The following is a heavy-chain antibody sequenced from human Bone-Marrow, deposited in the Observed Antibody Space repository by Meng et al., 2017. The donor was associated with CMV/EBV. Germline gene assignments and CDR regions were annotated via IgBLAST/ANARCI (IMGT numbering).Heavy chain of an antibody. CDR3: ARVVPAAIGPWFDP. V-gene: IGHV3-30-3*01. J-gene: IGHJ5*02. CDR2: ISYDGSNK. CDR1: GVTFSSYA. Sequence: SGVTFSSYAMHWVRQAPGKGLEWVAVISYDGSNKYYADSVKGRFTISRDNSKNTLYLQMNSLRAEDTAVYYCARVVPAAIGPWFDPWGQGTLVTVSS. D-gene: IGHD2-2*02.